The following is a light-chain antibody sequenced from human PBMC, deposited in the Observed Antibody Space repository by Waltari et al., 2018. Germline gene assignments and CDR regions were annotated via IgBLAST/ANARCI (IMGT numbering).Light chain of an antibody. CDR2: EAT. CDR3: CSYTGSSTSYG. Sequence: QSALSQPASVSGSPGQSLTITCTGASTDLASYNLVAWYQQHPNRAPKLIIYEATKRPSGISHRFSGAKSGATASLRISGLQADDEADYYCCSYTGSSTSYGCGGGTKVTVL. CDR1: STDLASYNL. J-gene: IGLJ1*01. V-gene: IGLV2-23*01.